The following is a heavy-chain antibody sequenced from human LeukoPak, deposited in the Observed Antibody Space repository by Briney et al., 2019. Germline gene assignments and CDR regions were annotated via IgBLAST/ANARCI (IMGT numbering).Heavy chain of an antibody. J-gene: IGHJ4*02. CDR1: GFTFNSYA. CDR3: AKDILEAGLFFDY. CDR2: ISGSGGST. V-gene: IGHV3-23*01. D-gene: IGHD6-13*01. Sequence: GGYLRLSCAASGFTFNSYAMSWVRQAPGKGREWVSAISGSGGSTYYGDSVKGRFTNSRDNSKNTLYLQMTSLRAEDTAVYYCAKDILEAGLFFDYWGLGTLVTVSS.